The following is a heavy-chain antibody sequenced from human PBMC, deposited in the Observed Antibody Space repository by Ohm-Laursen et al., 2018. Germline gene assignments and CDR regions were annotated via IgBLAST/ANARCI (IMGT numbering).Heavy chain of an antibody. V-gene: IGHV4-34*01. Sequence: SETLSLTCAVYGGSFSGYYWNWIRQPPGKGLEWIGEINHSRSTKYNSSFKSRVTISVDTSKNQFSLKLSSVTAADTAVYYCARAAGSSGWYYFDYWGRGTLVTVSS. CDR3: ARAAGSSGWYYFDY. J-gene: IGHJ4*02. D-gene: IGHD6-19*01. CDR2: INHSRST. CDR1: GGSFSGYY.